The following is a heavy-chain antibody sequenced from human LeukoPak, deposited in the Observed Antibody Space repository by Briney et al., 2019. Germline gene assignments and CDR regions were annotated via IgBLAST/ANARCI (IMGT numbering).Heavy chain of an antibody. J-gene: IGHJ4*02. D-gene: IGHD3-22*01. CDR3: ARPSLYYYDSSGDDYYFDY. CDR2: INPNSGGT. Sequence: GASVKVSCKASGYTFTGYYMHWVRQAPGQGLEWMGRINPNSGGTNYAQKFQGWVTMTRDTSISTAYMELSRLRSDDTAVYYCARPSLYYYDSSGDDYYFDYWGQGSLVTASS. V-gene: IGHV1-2*04. CDR1: GYTFTGYY.